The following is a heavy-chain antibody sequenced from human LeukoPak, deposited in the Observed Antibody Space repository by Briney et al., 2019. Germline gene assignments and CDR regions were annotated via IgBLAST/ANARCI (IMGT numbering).Heavy chain of an antibody. V-gene: IGHV4-34*01. J-gene: IGHJ5*02. CDR2: AHHSGRT. D-gene: IGHD3-10*01. CDR3: ARGRKTLTTTIRGTLKRDSDFDP. Sequence: SETLSLTCAVYGGAFSGYFWTWIRQPPGKGLEWIAEAHHSGRTNYNPSLKSRVAISIDTSKNQFSLKMNSVTAADTAVYFCARGRKTLTTTIRGTLKRDSDFDPWGQGTLVSVSS. CDR1: GGAFSGYF.